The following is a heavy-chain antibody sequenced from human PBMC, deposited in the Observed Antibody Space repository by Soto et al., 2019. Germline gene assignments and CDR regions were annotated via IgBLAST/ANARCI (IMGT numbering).Heavy chain of an antibody. CDR2: INPNGGST. CDR3: ARSSAGVFGIVIEGSNLLAT. V-gene: IGHV1-46*01. D-gene: IGHD3-16*02. Sequence: VQLVQSGAEVKKPGASVKLSCKAPADTFTSYYIHWVRQAPGHGLEWMGIINPNGGSTRFAQTFQGRISLTQDTSTSTVYMELRSMRSDDTAVYYCARSSAGVFGIVIEGSNLLATWGQGSLVTVSS. J-gene: IGHJ5*02. CDR1: ADTFTSYY.